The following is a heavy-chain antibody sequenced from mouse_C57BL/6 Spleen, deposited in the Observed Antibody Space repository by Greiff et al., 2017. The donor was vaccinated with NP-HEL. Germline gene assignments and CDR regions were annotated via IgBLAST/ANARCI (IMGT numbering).Heavy chain of an antibody. V-gene: IGHV1-64*01. Sequence: VQLQQPGAELVKPGASVQLSCKASGYTFTSYWMHWVKQRPGQGLEWIGIIHPNSGSTNYNEKFKSKATLTVDKSSSTAYMQLSSLTSEDSAVYYCARADYAMDYWGQGTSVTVSS. CDR1: GYTFTSYW. CDR3: ARADYAMDY. J-gene: IGHJ4*01. CDR2: IHPNSGST.